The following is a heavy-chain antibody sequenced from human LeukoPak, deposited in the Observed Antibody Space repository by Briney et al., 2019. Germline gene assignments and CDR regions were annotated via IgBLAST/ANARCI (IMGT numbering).Heavy chain of an antibody. CDR1: GFMFDDYA. CDR2: ISGDGVSS. V-gene: IGHV3-43*02. Sequence: PGGSLRLSCAASGFMFDDYAMHWVRQVPGRGLEWVSLISGDGVSSFFADSVRGRFTISRDNNNNSLSLQMYSLTTEDTAFYYCAREQFSHTSNYFDNWGQGILVIVSS. CDR3: AREQFSHTSNYFDN. D-gene: IGHD5-24*01. J-gene: IGHJ4*02.